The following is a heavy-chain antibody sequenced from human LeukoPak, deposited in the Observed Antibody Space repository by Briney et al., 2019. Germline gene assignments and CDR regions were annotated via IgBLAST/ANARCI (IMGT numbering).Heavy chain of an antibody. D-gene: IGHD5-12*01. V-gene: IGHV3-53*01. CDR3: AATLWGYSNDWSSFDY. CDR2: IYSGGST. CDR1: GFIVTKNY. Sequence: GGSLRLSCAASGFIVTKNYVSWVRQAPGKGLEWVSVIYSGGSTYYADSVKGRFTISRDISKNTLYLQMNSLRAEDTAVYYCAATLWGYSNDWSSFDYWGQGTLVTVSS. J-gene: IGHJ4*02.